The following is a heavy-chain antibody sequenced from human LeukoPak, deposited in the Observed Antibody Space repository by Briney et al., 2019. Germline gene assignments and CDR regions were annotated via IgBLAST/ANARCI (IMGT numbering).Heavy chain of an antibody. CDR2: IGTAGDT. D-gene: IGHD3-9*01. V-gene: IGHV3-13*04. Sequence: PGGSLRLSCAASGSTFSSYDMHWVRQGPGKGLEWVSAIGTAGDTYYPGSVKGRFTTSRDNSKNTLYLQMNSLRAEDTAVYYCAKVRYFGPSAFDIWGQGTMVTVSS. CDR3: AKVRYFGPSAFDI. CDR1: GSTFSSYD. J-gene: IGHJ3*02.